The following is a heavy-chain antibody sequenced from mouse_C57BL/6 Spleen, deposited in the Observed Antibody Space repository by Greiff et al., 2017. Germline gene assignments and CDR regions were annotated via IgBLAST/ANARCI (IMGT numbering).Heavy chain of an antibody. CDR2: IDPEDGDT. CDR3: TPLITTVVALYFEG. J-gene: IGHJ1*03. V-gene: IGHV14-1*01. Sequence: EVQLQQSGAELVRPGASVKLSCTASGFNINDYYMHWVKQRPEQGLEWIGRIDPEDGDTEYAPKFQGKATMTADTSSNTAYLQLSSLTSEDTAVYYCTPLITTVVALYFEGWGTGTTVTVSS. D-gene: IGHD1-1*01. CDR1: GFNINDYY.